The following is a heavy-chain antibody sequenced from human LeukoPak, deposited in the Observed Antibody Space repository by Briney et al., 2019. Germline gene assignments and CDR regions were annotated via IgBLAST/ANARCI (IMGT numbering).Heavy chain of an antibody. Sequence: ETLSLTCTVSGGSISSYYWSWIRQPPGKGLEWIGYIYYSGSTNYNPSLKSRVTISVDTSKNQFSLKLSSVTAADTAVYYCARQYGGNAHFDYWGQGTLVTVSS. CDR2: IYYSGST. V-gene: IGHV4-59*08. CDR1: GGSISSYY. CDR3: ARQYGGNAHFDY. D-gene: IGHD4-23*01. J-gene: IGHJ4*02.